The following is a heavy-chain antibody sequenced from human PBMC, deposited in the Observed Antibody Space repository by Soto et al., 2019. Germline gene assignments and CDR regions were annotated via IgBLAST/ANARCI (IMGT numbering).Heavy chain of an antibody. CDR3: ARNTGHYGQLSVGDDLNGMDV. D-gene: IGHD4-17*01. V-gene: IGHV3-33*01. CDR2: IWYDGSNK. J-gene: IGHJ6*02. Sequence: QVQLVESGGGVVQPGRSLRLSCAASGFTFSSYGMHWVRQAPGKGLEWVAVIWYDGSNKYYADSVKGRFTISRDNSKNTLYLQMNSLRAEDTAVYYCARNTGHYGQLSVGDDLNGMDVWGQGTTVTVSS. CDR1: GFTFSSYG.